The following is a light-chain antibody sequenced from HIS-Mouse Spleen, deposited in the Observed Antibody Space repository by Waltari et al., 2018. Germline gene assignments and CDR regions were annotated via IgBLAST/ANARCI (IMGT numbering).Light chain of an antibody. CDR3: QSYDSSLSGYV. V-gene: IGLV1-40*01. J-gene: IGLJ1*01. CDR2: GNS. Sequence: QSVLTQPPSVSGAPGQRVTISCTGSSSHTGAGYDVHWYQQLPGTAPKLPIYGNSNRPSGVPDRFSGSKSGTSASLAITGLQAEDEADYYCQSYDSSLSGYVFGTGTKVTVL. CDR1: SSHTGAGYD.